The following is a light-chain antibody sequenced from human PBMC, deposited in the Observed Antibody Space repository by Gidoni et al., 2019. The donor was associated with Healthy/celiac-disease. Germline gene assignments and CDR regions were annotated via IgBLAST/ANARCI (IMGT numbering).Light chain of an antibody. CDR2: DAS. CDR3: QQYDNIPRT. Sequence: DIQMTQSPSSLSASVGDRVTITCQASKDISNYLNWYQQKPGKAPKLLIYDASNLETGVPSRFSGSGSGTDFTFTISSLQPEDIATYYCQQYDNIPRTFGQGTKVEIK. V-gene: IGKV1-33*01. CDR1: KDISNY. J-gene: IGKJ1*01.